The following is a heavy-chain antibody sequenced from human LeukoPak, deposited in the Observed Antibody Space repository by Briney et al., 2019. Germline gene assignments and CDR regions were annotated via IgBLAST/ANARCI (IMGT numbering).Heavy chain of an antibody. D-gene: IGHD3-3*01. J-gene: IGHJ3*01. CDR1: GFTFSTYA. CDR3: ARGDFWGGPYTDAFDV. V-gene: IGHV3-23*01. CDR2: IRGGGGSA. Sequence: PGGSLRLSCAASGFTFSTYAMSWLRQAPGKGLEWVSAIRGGGGSASYADSVKGRFTISRDNAKNSLYLQMNSLRADDTSVYYCARGDFWGGPYTDAFDVWGQGTMVTVSS.